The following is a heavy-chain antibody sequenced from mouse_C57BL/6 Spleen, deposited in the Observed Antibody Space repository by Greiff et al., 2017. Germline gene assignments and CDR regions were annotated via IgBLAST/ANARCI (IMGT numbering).Heavy chain of an antibody. V-gene: IGHV1-82*01. CDR3: ARLWYAMDD. J-gene: IGHJ4*01. CDR1: GYAFSRSW. CDR2: IYPGDGDT. Sequence: QVQLQQSGPELVKPGASVKISCKASGYAFSRSWMNWVQQRPGKGLEWIGRIYPGDGDTNYNGKFKGKATLTADKSSSTAYMQLSSLTSEDSAVYFCARLWYAMDDWGQGPTVTVAS.